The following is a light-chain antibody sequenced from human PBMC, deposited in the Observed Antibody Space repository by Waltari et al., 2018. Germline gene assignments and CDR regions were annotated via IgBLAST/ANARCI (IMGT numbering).Light chain of an antibody. V-gene: IGKV3-20*01. CDR2: GAS. CDR3: QHYVRLPVT. J-gene: IGKJ1*01. CDR1: PSVSRA. Sequence: EIVLTQSPGTLSLSPGERVTLACRASPSVSRALAWYQQKPGQAPRLLIYGASSRATGIPDRFSGSGSGTDFSLTISRLEPEDFAVYYCQHYVRLPVTFGQGTKVEIK.